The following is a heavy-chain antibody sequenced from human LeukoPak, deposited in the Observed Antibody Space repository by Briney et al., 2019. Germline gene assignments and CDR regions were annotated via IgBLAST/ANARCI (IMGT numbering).Heavy chain of an antibody. J-gene: IGHJ6*04. Sequence: KTSQTLSLTCTVSGGSISSGGYYWSWIRKHPGKGLEWIGYIYYSGSTYYNPSLKSRVTISVDTSKNQFSLKLSSVTAADTAVYYCARGYTYYYGSGIPYYGMDVWGKGTTVTVSS. V-gene: IGHV4-31*03. D-gene: IGHD3-10*01. CDR1: GGSISSGGYY. CDR3: ARGYTYYYGSGIPYYGMDV. CDR2: IYYSGST.